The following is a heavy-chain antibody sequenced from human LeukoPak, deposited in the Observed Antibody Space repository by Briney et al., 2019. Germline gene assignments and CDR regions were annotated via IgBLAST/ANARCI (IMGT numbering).Heavy chain of an antibody. D-gene: IGHD3-3*01. Sequence: PGGSLRLSCAASGFTFSSYSMNWVRQAPGKGPEWVSSISSSSSYIYYADSVKGRFTISRDNAKNSLYLQMNSLRAEDTAVYYCARVGLERLLTPSQYYFDYWGQGTLVTVSS. CDR1: GFTFSSYS. CDR2: ISSSSSYI. J-gene: IGHJ4*02. V-gene: IGHV3-21*01. CDR3: ARVGLERLLTPSQYYFDY.